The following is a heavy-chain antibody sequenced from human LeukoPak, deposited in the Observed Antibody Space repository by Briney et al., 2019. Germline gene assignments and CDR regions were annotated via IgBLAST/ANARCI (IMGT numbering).Heavy chain of an antibody. Sequence: PGGSLRLSGAASRFTFTSYWMTWVRQAPGKGLVWVSRINTDGSSTSYADSVKGRFTISRDNAKNTLYLQMNSLRAEDTAVYYRARDRHGDNSVDVWGKRTTVTVSS. CDR2: INTDGSST. J-gene: IGHJ6*04. D-gene: IGHD5-24*01. CDR3: ARDRHGDNSVDV. V-gene: IGHV3-74*01. CDR1: RFTFTSYW.